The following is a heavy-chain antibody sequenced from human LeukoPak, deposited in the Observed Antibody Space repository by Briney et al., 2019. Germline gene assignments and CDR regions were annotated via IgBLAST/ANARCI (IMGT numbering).Heavy chain of an antibody. Sequence: GGSLRLSCAASGFTFSNYAMSWVRQAPGKGLEWVAATIGNGVNTYHASSVKGRFTVSRDDSRNTLYLQMNRLRAEDTAVYFCAKAPIRRCIGAACYHFDYWGQGALVTVSS. V-gene: IGHV3-23*01. CDR3: AKAPIRRCIGAACYHFDY. D-gene: IGHD2-21*01. J-gene: IGHJ4*02. CDR1: GFTFSNYA. CDR2: TIGNGVNT.